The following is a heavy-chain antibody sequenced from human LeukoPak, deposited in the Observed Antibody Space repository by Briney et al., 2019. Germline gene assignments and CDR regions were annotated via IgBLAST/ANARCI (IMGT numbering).Heavy chain of an antibody. CDR1: GGSISSNY. D-gene: IGHD6-13*01. Sequence: SETLSLTCTVSGGSISSNYWSWIRQPPGKGLEWIGNIYYSGSTNYNPSLKSRVTISVDTSKNQFSLKLSSVTAADTAVYYCARYSRSSWKNYYYYYGMDVWGKGTTVTVSS. V-gene: IGHV4-59*01. CDR3: ARYSRSSWKNYYYYYGMDV. CDR2: IYYSGST. J-gene: IGHJ6*04.